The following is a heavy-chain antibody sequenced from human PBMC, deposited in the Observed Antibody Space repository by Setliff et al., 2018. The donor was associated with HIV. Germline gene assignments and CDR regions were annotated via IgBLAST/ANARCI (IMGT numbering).Heavy chain of an antibody. Sequence: SETLSLTCTVSGGSISSGDYYWTWIRQPPGKGLEWIGYIYNSESTYYETSLRGRVTIPIDRSKNQFSLKLNSVTAADTAVYYCARETNASGSLTAYWYFDLWGRGTLVTVSS. CDR3: ARETNASGSLTAYWYFDL. V-gene: IGHV4-30-4*08. CDR1: GGSISSGDYY. D-gene: IGHD3-10*01. CDR2: IYNSEST. J-gene: IGHJ2*01.